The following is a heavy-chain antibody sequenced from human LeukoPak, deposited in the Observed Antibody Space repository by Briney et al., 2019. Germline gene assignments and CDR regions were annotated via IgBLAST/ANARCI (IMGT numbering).Heavy chain of an antibody. V-gene: IGHV3-48*01. CDR3: ARLGVDIVVVVAAGFDY. D-gene: IGHD2-15*01. Sequence: TGGSLRLSCAASGFTFSSYSMNWVRQAPGKGLEWVSYVSSSSSTIYYADSVKGRFTISRDNAKNSLYLQMNSLRAEDTAVYYCARLGVDIVVVVAAGFDYWGQGTLVTVSS. CDR2: VSSSSSTI. CDR1: GFTFSSYS. J-gene: IGHJ4*02.